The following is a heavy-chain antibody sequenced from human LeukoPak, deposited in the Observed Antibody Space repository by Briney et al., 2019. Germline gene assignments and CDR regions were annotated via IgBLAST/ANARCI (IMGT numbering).Heavy chain of an antibody. J-gene: IGHJ5*02. D-gene: IGHD3-3*01. CDR2: ISSSSSYI. CDR1: GFTFSSYS. CDR3: ARTSKYLSWSGYSENWFDP. V-gene: IGHV3-21*01. Sequence: PGGSLRLSCAASGFTFSSYSMNWVRQAPGKGLEWVSSISSSSSYIYYADSVKGRFTISRDNAKNSLYLQMNSLRAEDTAVYYCARTSKYLSWSGYSENWFDPWGQGTLVTVSS.